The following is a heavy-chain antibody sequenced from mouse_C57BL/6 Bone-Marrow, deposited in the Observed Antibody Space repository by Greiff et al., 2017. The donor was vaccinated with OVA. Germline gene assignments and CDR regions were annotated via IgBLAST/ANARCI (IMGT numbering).Heavy chain of an antibody. CDR3: ARGEYYFDY. CDR2: IYPGGGYT. V-gene: IGHV1-63*01. Sequence: VKLVESGAELVRPGTSVKMSCKASGYTFTNYWIGWAKQRPGHGLEWIGDIYPGGGYTNYNEKFKGKATLTADKSSSTAYMQFSSLTSEDSAIYYCARGEYYFDYWGQGTTLTVSS. J-gene: IGHJ2*01. CDR1: GYTFTNYW.